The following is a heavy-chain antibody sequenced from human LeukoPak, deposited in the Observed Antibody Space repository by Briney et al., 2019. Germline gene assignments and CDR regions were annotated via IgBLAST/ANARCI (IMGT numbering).Heavy chain of an antibody. CDR1: GYTFTSYG. Sequence: GASVKVSCKASGYTFTSYGISWVRQAPGQGLEWMGWISAYNGNTNYAQKLQGRVTMTTDTSTSTAYMELRSLRSDDTAVYYCARASPYTGDYYYYMDVWGKGTTVTVSS. CDR3: ARASPYTGDYYYYMDV. CDR2: ISAYNGNT. D-gene: IGHD3-16*01. V-gene: IGHV1-18*01. J-gene: IGHJ6*03.